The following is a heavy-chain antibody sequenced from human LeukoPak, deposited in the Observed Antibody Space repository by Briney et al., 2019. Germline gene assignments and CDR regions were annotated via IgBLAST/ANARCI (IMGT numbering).Heavy chain of an antibody. V-gene: IGHV1-46*01. D-gene: IGHD3-3*01. CDR3: ARAQGSYYDFWSGGTSYNWFDP. J-gene: IGHJ5*02. CDR2: INPSGGST. Sequence: GASVKVSCKASGYTFTSYYMHWVRQAPGQGREWMGIINPSGGSTSYAQKFQGRVTMTRDTSTSTVYMELSSLRSEDTAVYYCARAQGSYYDFWSGGTSYNWFDPWGQGTLVTVSS. CDR1: GYTFTSYY.